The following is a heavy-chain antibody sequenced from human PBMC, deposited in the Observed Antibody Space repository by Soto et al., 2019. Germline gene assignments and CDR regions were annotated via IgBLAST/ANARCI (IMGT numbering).Heavy chain of an antibody. V-gene: IGHV3-15*07. J-gene: IGHJ6*02. Sequence: GGSLRLSCAASGFTFSNAWMNWVRQAPGKGLEWVGRIKSKTDGGTTDYAAPVKGRFTISRDDSKNTLYLQMNSLKTEDTAVYYCTTDQGSRGAYYDFWSGYPNYYYYGMDVWGQGTTVTVSS. D-gene: IGHD3-3*01. CDR2: IKSKTDGGTT. CDR3: TTDQGSRGAYYDFWSGYPNYYYYGMDV. CDR1: GFTFSNAW.